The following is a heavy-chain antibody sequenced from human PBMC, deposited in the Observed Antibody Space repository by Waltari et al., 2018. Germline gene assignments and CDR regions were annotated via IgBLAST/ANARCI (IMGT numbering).Heavy chain of an antibody. D-gene: IGHD1-26*01. Sequence: EVQLVESGGGLVKPGGSLRLSCAASGFTFSNAWMSWVRQAPGKGLGWVGRIKSKTDGGTTDYAAPVKGRFTISRDDSKNTLYLQMNSLKTEDTAVYYCTTGIVGATYYYYYYYMDVWGKGTTVTISS. J-gene: IGHJ6*03. CDR1: GFTFSNAW. CDR2: IKSKTDGGTT. V-gene: IGHV3-15*01. CDR3: TTGIVGATYYYYYYYMDV.